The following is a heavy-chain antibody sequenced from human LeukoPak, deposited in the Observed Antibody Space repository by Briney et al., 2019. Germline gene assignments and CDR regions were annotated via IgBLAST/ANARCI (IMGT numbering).Heavy chain of an antibody. D-gene: IGHD5-18*01. J-gene: IGHJ5*02. V-gene: IGHV1-18*01. CDR2: ISAYNGNT. CDR1: GYTFTSYG. CDR3: ARDASIQLYPRRTNWFDP. Sequence: ASVKVSCKASGYTFTSYGISWVRQAPGQGLEWMGWISAYNGNTNYAQKLQGRVTMTTDTSTSTAYMELRSLRSDDTAVYYCARDASIQLYPRRTNWFDPWGQGTLVTVSS.